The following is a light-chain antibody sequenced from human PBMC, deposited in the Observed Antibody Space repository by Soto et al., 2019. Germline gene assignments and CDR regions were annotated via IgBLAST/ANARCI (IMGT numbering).Light chain of an antibody. V-gene: IGLV6-57*01. CDR1: SGSIASNY. CDR3: QSYDATNQV. Sequence: NFMLTQPHSVSDSPGKTVIISCTRSSGSIASNYVQWYQQRPGSSPTTVIYEDNQRPSGVPDRFSGSIDSSSNSASLTLSGLETEDEADYFCQSYDATNQVFGGGTKLTVL. J-gene: IGLJ3*02. CDR2: EDN.